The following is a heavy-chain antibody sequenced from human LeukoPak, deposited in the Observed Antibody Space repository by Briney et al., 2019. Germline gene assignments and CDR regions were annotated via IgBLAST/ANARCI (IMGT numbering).Heavy chain of an antibody. V-gene: IGHV1-8*03. D-gene: IGHD1-26*01. CDR1: GYTFTSYD. J-gene: IGHJ4*02. Sequence: ASVKVSCKASGYTFTSYDINWVRQATGQGLEWMGWMNPNSGNTGYAQKFQGRVTITRNTSISTAYMELSSLRSEDTAVYYCAISGSYFPYFDYWGQGTLVTVS. CDR2: MNPNSGNT. CDR3: AISGSYFPYFDY.